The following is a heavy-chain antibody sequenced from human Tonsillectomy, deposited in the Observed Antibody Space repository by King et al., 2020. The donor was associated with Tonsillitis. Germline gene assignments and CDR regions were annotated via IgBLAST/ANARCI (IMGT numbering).Heavy chain of an antibody. V-gene: IGHV3-30-3*01. CDR2: ISYDGSNK. CDR3: ARDGYNYGLDY. J-gene: IGHJ4*02. CDR1: GFTFSNYA. D-gene: IGHD5-24*01. Sequence: VQLVESGGGVVQPGRSLRLSCAASGFTFSNYAMHWVRQAPGKGLEWVAVISYDGSNKYYADSVKGRFTISRDNSKNTLYLQMNSLRAEDTAVYYCARDGYNYGLDYWGQGTLVTVSS.